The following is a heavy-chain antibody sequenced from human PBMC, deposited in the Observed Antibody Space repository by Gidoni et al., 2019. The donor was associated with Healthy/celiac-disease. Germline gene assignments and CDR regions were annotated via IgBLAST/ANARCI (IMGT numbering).Heavy chain of an antibody. Sequence: QVQLVESGGGLVKPGGSLRLHREASGFTFSDYYMSWIRQAPGKGLGLVSYISSSGSTIYYADSVKGRFTISRDNAKNSLYLQMNSLSAEDTAVYYCAIRPKAYYYGSGSYYWGQGTLVTVSS. CDR3: AIRPKAYYYGSGSYY. CDR2: ISSSGSTI. V-gene: IGHV3-11*01. D-gene: IGHD3-10*01. J-gene: IGHJ4*02. CDR1: GFTFSDYY.